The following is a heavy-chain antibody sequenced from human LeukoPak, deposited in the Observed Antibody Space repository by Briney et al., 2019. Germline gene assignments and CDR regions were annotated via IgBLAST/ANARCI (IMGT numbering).Heavy chain of an antibody. J-gene: IGHJ6*02. CDR1: GFTFDDYG. CDR3: ARGGMVRGAPNYYYYYGMDV. Sequence: GGSLRLSCAASGFTFDDYGMTWVRQAPGKGLEWVSGINWNGGSTSYADSVKGRFTISRDNAKNSLYLQMNSLRAEDTAVYYCARGGMVRGAPNYYYYYGMDVWGQGTTVTVSS. CDR2: INWNGGST. V-gene: IGHV3-20*04. D-gene: IGHD3-10*01.